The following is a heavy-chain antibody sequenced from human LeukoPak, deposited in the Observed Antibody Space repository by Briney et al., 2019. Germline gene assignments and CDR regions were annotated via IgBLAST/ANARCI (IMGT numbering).Heavy chain of an antibody. J-gene: IGHJ4*02. D-gene: IGHD1-26*01. V-gene: IGHV3-72*01. CDR1: GFTFSDHY. Sequence: QPGGSLRLSCVASGFTFSDHYMDWVRQAPGKGLEWVGRARDKASSYTTEYAASVKGRFTISRDDSKNSLHLQVNSLKTEDTAVYYCTRASVNSGTYYLDYWGQGTLVTVSS. CDR3: TRASVNSGTYYLDY. CDR2: ARDKASSYTT.